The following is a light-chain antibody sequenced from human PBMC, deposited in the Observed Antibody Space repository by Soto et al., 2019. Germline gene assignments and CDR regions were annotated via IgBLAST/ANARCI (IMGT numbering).Light chain of an antibody. CDR2: SNN. J-gene: IGLJ3*02. CDR3: AAWDDSLFWV. V-gene: IGLV1-44*01. Sequence: QSVLTQPPSASGTPGQRVTISCSGGSSNIGDNTVNWYQQLPGTAPKLLIYSNNQRPSGVPDRFSGSKSGTSASLAISGLQSEDEADYYCAAWDDSLFWVFGGGTKLTGL. CDR1: SSNIGDNT.